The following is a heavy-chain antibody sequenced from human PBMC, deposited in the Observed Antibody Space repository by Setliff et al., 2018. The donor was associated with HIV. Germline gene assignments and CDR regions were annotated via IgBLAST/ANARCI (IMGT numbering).Heavy chain of an antibody. D-gene: IGHD6-19*01. Sequence: GGSLRLSCAASRFTFSNYWMNWVRQAPGKGLEWVANIKEDGSEKNYVDSVKGRFTISRDNAKNSLFLQMNSLRAEDTAVYYCAAGSGWRIEYWGQGILVTV. CDR1: RFTFSNYW. CDR2: IKEDGSEK. J-gene: IGHJ4*02. V-gene: IGHV3-7*01. CDR3: AAGSGWRIEY.